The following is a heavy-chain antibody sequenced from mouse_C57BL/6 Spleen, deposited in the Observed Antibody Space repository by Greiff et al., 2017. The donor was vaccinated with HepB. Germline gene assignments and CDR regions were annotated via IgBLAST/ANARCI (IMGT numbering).Heavy chain of an antibody. Sequence: VQLQQSGAELVRPGTSVKVSCKASGYAFTNYLIEWVKQRPGQGLEWIGVINPGSGGTNYNEKFKGKATLTADKSSSTAYMQLSSLTSEDSAVYFCARGGGDYYGSSPAWFAYWGQGTLVTVSA. CDR3: ARGGGDYYGSSPAWFAY. J-gene: IGHJ3*01. D-gene: IGHD1-1*01. V-gene: IGHV1-54*01. CDR1: GYAFTNYL. CDR2: INPGSGGT.